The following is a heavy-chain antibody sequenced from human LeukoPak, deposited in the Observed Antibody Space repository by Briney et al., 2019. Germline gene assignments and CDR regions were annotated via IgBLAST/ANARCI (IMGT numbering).Heavy chain of an antibody. CDR1: GFTFSTYS. CDR3: ARDAGNSSGWNDFDY. J-gene: IGHJ4*02. Sequence: GGSLRLSCAASGFTFSTYSMNWVRQAPGKGLEWVSSIGSSSFIYYADSVKGRFTISRDNAKNSLCLQMNSLRAEDTAVYYCARDAGNSSGWNDFDYWGQGTLVTVSS. D-gene: IGHD6-19*01. V-gene: IGHV3-21*01. CDR2: IGSSSFI.